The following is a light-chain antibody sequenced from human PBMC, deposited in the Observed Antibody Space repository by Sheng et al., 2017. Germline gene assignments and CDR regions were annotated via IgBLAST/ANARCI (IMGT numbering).Light chain of an antibody. Sequence: EIVLTQSPGTLSLSPGERATLSCRASQSVRSTLAWYQQKPGQAPRLLIYGASTRATGVPARFSGSGSETDFTLTISGLQSEDFAVYYCQQYYDWPPFTFGPGTKVEIK. CDR1: QSVRST. V-gene: IGKV3-15*01. CDR2: GAS. CDR3: QQYYDWPPFT. J-gene: IGKJ3*01.